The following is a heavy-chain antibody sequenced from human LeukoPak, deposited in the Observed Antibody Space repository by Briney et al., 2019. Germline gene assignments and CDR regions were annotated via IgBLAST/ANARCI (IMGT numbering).Heavy chain of an antibody. J-gene: IGHJ4*02. D-gene: IGHD6-13*01. CDR2: ISGSGANT. CDR1: GFTFSSSA. V-gene: IGHV3-23*01. CDR3: AKSLRTSWYNFGY. Sequence: GGSLRLSCAASGFTFSSSAMSWVRQAPGEGLEWVSGISGSGANTYYADSVKGRFTISRDNSKNTLYLQMNSLRAEDTAVYYCAKSLRTSWYNFGYWGQGTLVTVSS.